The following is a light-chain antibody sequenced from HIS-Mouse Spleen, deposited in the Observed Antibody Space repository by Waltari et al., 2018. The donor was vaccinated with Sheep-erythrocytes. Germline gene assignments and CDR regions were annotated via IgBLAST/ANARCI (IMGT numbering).Light chain of an antibody. J-gene: IGLJ2*01. V-gene: IGLV2-23*01. Sequence: QSALTQPASVSGSPGQSITISCTGPSSDFWTYNLVSWYQQHPGKAPKLMIYEGSKRPSGVSNRFSGSKSGNTASLTISGLQAEDEADYYCCSYAGSSTLVFGGGTKLTVL. CDR3: CSYAGSSTLV. CDR1: SSDFWTYNL. CDR2: EGS.